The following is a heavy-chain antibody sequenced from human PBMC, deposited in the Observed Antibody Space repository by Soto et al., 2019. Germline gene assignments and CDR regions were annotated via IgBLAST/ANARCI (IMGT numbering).Heavy chain of an antibody. CDR1: RGSFSGYY. CDR3: ARGAVVPAAINYMDV. V-gene: IGHV4-34*01. D-gene: IGHD2-2*01. J-gene: IGHJ6*03. Sequence: SETLSLTCAVYRGSFSGYYWSWIRQPPGKGLEWIGEINHSGSTNYNPSLKSRVTISVDTSKNQFSLKLSSVTAADTAVYYCARGAVVPAAINYMDVWGKGTTVTVSS. CDR2: INHSGST.